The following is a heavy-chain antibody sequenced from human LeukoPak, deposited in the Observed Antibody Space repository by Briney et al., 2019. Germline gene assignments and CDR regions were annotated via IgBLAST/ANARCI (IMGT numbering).Heavy chain of an antibody. J-gene: IGHJ4*02. V-gene: IGHV4-4*07. D-gene: IGHD3-3*01. CDR1: GGSLTSYY. CDR2: ISSSGNT. Sequence: ASETLSLTCTVSGGSLTSYYWSWIRQPAGKGLEWIGRISSSGNTNYYPSLKSRVSMSVDTSKNQFSLKLSSVTAADTAVYYCAREDFWSGTYGLDYWGQGTLVTVSS. CDR3: AREDFWSGTYGLDY.